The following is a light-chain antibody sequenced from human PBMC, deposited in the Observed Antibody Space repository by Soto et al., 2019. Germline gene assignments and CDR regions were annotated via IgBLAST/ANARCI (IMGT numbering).Light chain of an antibody. V-gene: IGKV3-20*01. CDR2: GAF. Sequence: EIVLTQSPGTLSLSPGERAILSCRASQTVSSSYLAWYQQKPGQAPRLLIYGAFSRGTGIPDRFSGSGSGTDFTLTISRLEPEDFAVYYCQQYGSLPQTFGQGTKLEIK. J-gene: IGKJ2*01. CDR1: QTVSSSY. CDR3: QQYGSLPQT.